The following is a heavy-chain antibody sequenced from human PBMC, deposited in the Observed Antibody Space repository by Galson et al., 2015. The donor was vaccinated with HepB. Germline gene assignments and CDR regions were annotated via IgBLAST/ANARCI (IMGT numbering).Heavy chain of an antibody. CDR3: VRSSEDP. CDR1: GYTFTDYY. Sequence: SVKVSCKASGYTFTDYYMHWVRQAPRQGLEWMGWIDPKSGGTNYAQKFQGRVTMTRDTSISTAYMELNRLTSDDTAVYYCVRSSEDPWGQGTLVTVSS. J-gene: IGHJ5*02. D-gene: IGHD3-10*01. CDR2: IDPKSGGT. V-gene: IGHV1-2*02.